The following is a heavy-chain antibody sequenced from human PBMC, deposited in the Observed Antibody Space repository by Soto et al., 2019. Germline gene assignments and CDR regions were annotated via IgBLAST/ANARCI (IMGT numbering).Heavy chain of an antibody. Sequence: GGSLRLSCAASGFTFSSYAMSWVRQAPGRGLEWVSAMNGGGDSTYYADSVQGRFTISRDNSKNTLYLQMKSLGVDDTAVYYGAGSEDGPVYNWFDPWGQANLVTVSS. V-gene: IGHV3-23*01. J-gene: IGHJ5*02. D-gene: IGHD1-20*01. CDR2: MNGGGDST. CDR1: GFTFSSYA. CDR3: AGSEDGPVYNWFDP.